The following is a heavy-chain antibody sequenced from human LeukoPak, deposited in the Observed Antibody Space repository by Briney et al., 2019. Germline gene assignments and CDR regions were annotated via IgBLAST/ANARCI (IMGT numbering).Heavy chain of an antibody. Sequence: PGRSLRLSCAASGFTFSSYGMHWVRQAPGKGLVWVSRINSDGSSTSYADSVKGRFTISRDNAKNTLYLQMNSLRAEDTAVYYCARAHYDFWSGYYPNWFDPWGQGTLVTVSS. CDR3: ARAHYDFWSGYYPNWFDP. D-gene: IGHD3-3*01. CDR1: GFTFSSYG. J-gene: IGHJ5*02. CDR2: INSDGSST. V-gene: IGHV3-74*01.